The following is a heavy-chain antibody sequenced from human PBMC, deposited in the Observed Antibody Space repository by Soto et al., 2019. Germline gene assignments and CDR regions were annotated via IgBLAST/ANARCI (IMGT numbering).Heavy chain of an antibody. CDR3: ARGLGSSSWPDHDAFDI. Sequence: ASVKVSCKASGYTFTNYAIHWVRQAPGQRLEWMGWINAGNGNTKYPPKFQDRVTITRDTSARIAYMELSSLRSGDTAVYYCARGLGSSSWPDHDAFDIWGQGTMVTVSS. CDR2: INAGNGNT. D-gene: IGHD6-13*01. V-gene: IGHV1-3*01. J-gene: IGHJ3*02. CDR1: GYTFTNYA.